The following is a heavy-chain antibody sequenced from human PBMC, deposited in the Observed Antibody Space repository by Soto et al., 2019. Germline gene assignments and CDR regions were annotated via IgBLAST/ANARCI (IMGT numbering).Heavy chain of an antibody. V-gene: IGHV3-74*01. CDR2: IKSDGSGT. CDR3: ARGGGDRYVGSGYLGRH. D-gene: IGHD2-21*01. Sequence: EVQLVESGGGLVQPGESLTLSCAASGFPFSSYWMHWVRQAPGKGLVWVSRIKSDGSGTYYADSVQDRFTISRDNARHTLYVEMKRLRVEDTAVHFCARGGGDRYVGSGYLGRHWGQGTLVTVSS. J-gene: IGHJ4*02. CDR1: GFPFSSYW.